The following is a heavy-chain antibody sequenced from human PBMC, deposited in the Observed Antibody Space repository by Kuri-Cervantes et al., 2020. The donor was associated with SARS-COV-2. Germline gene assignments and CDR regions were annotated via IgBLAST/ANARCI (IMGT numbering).Heavy chain of an antibody. V-gene: IGHV6-1*01. Sequence: SETLSLTCAVSGDSVSSNSAAWNWIRQSPSRGLEWLGKTYYRTKWYDDYAVSVKSRITINPDTSKNQFSLQLNSVTPAATAVSYCARAQYSSGWTLYDYWGQGTLVTVSS. J-gene: IGHJ4*02. D-gene: IGHD6-19*01. CDR3: ARAQYSSGWTLYDY. CDR1: GDSVSSNSAA. CDR2: TYYRTKWYD.